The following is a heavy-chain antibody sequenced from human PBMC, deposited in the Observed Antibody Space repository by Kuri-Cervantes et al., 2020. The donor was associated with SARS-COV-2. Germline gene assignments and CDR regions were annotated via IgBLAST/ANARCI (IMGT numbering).Heavy chain of an antibody. V-gene: IGHV1-2*02. CDR2: INPKSGGT. J-gene: IGHJ6*03. CDR1: GYTFTAYN. Sequence: ASVNVSCKSSGYTFTAYNIHSVRQAPGQGLEWLGCINPKSGGTNHAQEFQGRITMTRDTSISTVYMELTRLRSDDTAVYYCARDGQPIHPCNSGVCYYYYYYMDVWGKGTTVTVSS. D-gene: IGHD2/OR15-2a*01. CDR3: ARDGQPIHPCNSGVCYYYYYYMDV.